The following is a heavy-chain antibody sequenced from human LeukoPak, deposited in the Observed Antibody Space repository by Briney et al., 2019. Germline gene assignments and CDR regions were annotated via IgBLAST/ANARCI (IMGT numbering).Heavy chain of an antibody. D-gene: IGHD1-7*01. CDR1: GASISSSTYY. Sequence: PSETLSLTCTVSGASISSSTYYWGWIRQPPGKGLEWIGTIYYSGSTFYNPSLKSRVTISVDTSKNQFSLKLNSVTAADTAVYSCARQAISGTRSWFDPWGQGTLVTVSS. V-gene: IGHV4-39*01. CDR2: IYYSGST. J-gene: IGHJ5*02. CDR3: ARQAISGTRSWFDP.